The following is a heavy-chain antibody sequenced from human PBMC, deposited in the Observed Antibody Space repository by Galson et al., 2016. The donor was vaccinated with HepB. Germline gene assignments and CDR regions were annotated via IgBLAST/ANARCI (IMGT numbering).Heavy chain of an antibody. J-gene: IGHJ4*02. CDR1: GFNFSTYW. V-gene: IGHV3-7*01. CDR2: IKQDGSER. CDR3: ARDGYGY. Sequence: PLRLSCAASGFNFSTYWMTWVRQAPGKGLEWVANIKQDGSERYYVDSVTGRFTISRDNANNAMYLQMNSLRAEDTAVYYCARDGYGYWGRGTLVTVSS. D-gene: IGHD5-12*01.